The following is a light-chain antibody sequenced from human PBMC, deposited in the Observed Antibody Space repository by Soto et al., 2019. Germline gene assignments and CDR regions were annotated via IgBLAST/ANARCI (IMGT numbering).Light chain of an antibody. V-gene: IGKV1-5*01. CDR1: QSISSW. Sequence: DIQMTQSPSTLPASVGDIVTITCRASQSISSWLAWYQQQPGKAPQLRIYDASSLESGVPSRLSGSGSGTEFTLTISSMQPDDFATYYCQQYNSYWTFGQGTKVDIK. CDR2: DAS. CDR3: QQYNSYWT. J-gene: IGKJ1*01.